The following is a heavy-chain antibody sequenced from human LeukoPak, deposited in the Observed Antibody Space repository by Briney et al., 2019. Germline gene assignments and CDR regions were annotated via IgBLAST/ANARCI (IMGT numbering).Heavy chain of an antibody. D-gene: IGHD3-22*01. Sequence: GGSLRLSCAASGFTFSIYAMSWVRQAPGKGLQWVSSITCLGESTWYVDSVKVRFTITRDNSENTLYLQMHSLRAEDTAVYYCARDRPNYYGSDGHYYRRDGDYWGRGTLVSVSS. J-gene: IGHJ4*02. V-gene: IGHV3-23*01. CDR1: GFTFSIYA. CDR3: ARDRPNYYGSDGHYYRRDGDY. CDR2: ITCLGEST.